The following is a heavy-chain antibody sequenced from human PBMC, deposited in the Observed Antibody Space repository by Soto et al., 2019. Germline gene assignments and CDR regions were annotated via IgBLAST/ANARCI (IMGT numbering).Heavy chain of an antibody. J-gene: IGHJ3*02. CDR1: GYTFTSYD. D-gene: IGHD4-17*01. CDR2: MNPNSGNT. Sequence: ASVKVSCKASGYTFTSYDINWVRQATGQGLEWTGWMNPNSGNTGYAQKFQGRVTMTRNTSISTAYMELSSLRSEDTAVYYCAREATVTTVFAFDIWGQGTMVTVSS. CDR3: AREATVTTVFAFDI. V-gene: IGHV1-8*01.